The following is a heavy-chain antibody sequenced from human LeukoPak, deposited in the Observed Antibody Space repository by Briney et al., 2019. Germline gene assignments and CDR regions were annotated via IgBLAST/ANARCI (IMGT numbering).Heavy chain of an antibody. CDR2: IYYSGNI. D-gene: IGHD5-12*01. CDR1: GGSFSNSNYY. V-gene: IGHV4-39*01. Sequence: SETLSLTCTVSGGSFSNSNYYWAWIRQPPGTGLEWLGSIYYSGNIYYNPSLRSRVTLSVETSKNQFSLKLSSVTVADTAVYVCARHPTFSGYEYYFVKWGQGTLITVSS. J-gene: IGHJ4*02. CDR3: ARHPTFSGYEYYFVK.